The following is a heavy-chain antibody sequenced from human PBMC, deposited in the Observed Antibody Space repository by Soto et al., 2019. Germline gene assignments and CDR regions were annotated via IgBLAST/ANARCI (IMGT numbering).Heavy chain of an antibody. Sequence: QSQTLSLTCAISGDSVSSNSAAWNWIRQSPSRGLEWLGRTYYRSKWYNDYAVSVKSRITINPDTSKNQFSLQLNSVTPEDTAVYYCARGGSGPNDYGDPADVWVLFSWGQGTLVTVSS. J-gene: IGHJ4*02. D-gene: IGHD4-17*01. CDR2: TYYRSKWYN. CDR3: ARGGSGPNDYGDPADVWVLFS. V-gene: IGHV6-1*01. CDR1: GDSVSSNSAA.